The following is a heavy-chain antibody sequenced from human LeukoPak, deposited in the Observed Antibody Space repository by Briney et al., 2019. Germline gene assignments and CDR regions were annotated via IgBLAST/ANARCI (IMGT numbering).Heavy chain of an antibody. CDR1: GFVFSSYW. D-gene: IGHD4-17*01. Sequence: GGSLRLSCAASGFVFSSYWMTWVRQAPGKGLEWVASINEGGSRRYYVDSVKGLFTISRDNAQKSLYLEMDGLRADDTAVYYCARAVTSTEGYWGQGTLVTVSS. CDR3: ARAVTSTEGY. J-gene: IGHJ4*02. V-gene: IGHV3-7*03. CDR2: INEGGSRR.